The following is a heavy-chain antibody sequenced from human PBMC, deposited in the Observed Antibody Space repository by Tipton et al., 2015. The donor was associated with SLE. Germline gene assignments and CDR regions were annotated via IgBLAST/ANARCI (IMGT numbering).Heavy chain of an antibody. Sequence: SGFTFSSYSMNWVRQAPGKGLEWVSSISSSSSYIYYADSVKGRFTISRDNAKNSLYLQMNSLRAEDTAVYYCARVDDYGGNAPDYWGQGTLVTVSS. CDR1: GFTFSSYS. D-gene: IGHD4-23*01. J-gene: IGHJ4*02. CDR3: ARVDDYGGNAPDY. CDR2: ISSSSSYI. V-gene: IGHV3-21*01.